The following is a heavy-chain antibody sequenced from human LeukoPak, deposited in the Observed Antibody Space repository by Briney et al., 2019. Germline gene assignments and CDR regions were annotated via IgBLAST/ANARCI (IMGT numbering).Heavy chain of an antibody. CDR2: IKQDGSEK. J-gene: IGHJ4*02. CDR1: GFTFSSHW. CDR3: ARDYVQYGSPVPMAGD. D-gene: IGHD2-8*01. Sequence: GSLRLSCAASGFTFSSHWMSWVRQAPGRGLEWVANIKQDGSEKYYVDSVKGRVTISRDNAKNSLYLQMNSLRTEDTAVYYCARDYVQYGSPVPMAGDWGQGTLVTVSS. V-gene: IGHV3-7*01.